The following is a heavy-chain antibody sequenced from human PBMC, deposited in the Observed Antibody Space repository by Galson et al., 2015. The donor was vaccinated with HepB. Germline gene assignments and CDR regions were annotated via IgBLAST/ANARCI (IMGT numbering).Heavy chain of an antibody. D-gene: IGHD5-18*01. J-gene: IGHJ5*02. V-gene: IGHV1-24*01. CDR1: EYTLTELS. CDR2: FDPEDGET. CDR3: AKRARSAGYSYGYGNNGFDP. Sequence: SVKVCCKVSEYTLTELSMHWVRQAPVKGLEWMGGFDPEDGETIYAQKFQSRVTMTEDTSTDTAYMKLSSLRSEDPAVYYCAKRARSAGYSYGYGNNGFDPWGQGTLVTVSS.